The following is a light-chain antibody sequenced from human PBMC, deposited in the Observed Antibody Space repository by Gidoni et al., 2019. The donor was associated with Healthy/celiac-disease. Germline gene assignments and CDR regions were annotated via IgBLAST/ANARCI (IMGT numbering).Light chain of an antibody. CDR1: QSLLHSNGYNY. CDR3: MQALQTPPA. J-gene: IGKJ4*01. Sequence: DIVMTQSPLSLPVTPGEPASISCRSSQSLLHSNGYNYLDWYLQKPGQSPQLLIYLGSNRASGVPDRFSGSGSGPDFTLKISRVEAEDVGVYYCMQALQTPPAFXGXTKVEIK. CDR2: LGS. V-gene: IGKV2-28*01.